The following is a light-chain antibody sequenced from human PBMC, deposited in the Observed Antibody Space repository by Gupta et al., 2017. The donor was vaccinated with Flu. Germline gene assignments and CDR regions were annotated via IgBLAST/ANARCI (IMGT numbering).Light chain of an antibody. J-gene: IGKJ1*01. V-gene: IGKV2-30*01. CDR1: QSLGYSDGNIY. CDR2: KVS. CDR3: MQDTHWPWT. Sequence: TLGQPASIYCRSSQSLGYSDGNIYLNWFQQRPGQSPRRLIYKVSNRDSVVPDRFSGSGSGTDFTLKISRVEAEDVGVYYCMQDTHWPWTCGQGTKVEIK.